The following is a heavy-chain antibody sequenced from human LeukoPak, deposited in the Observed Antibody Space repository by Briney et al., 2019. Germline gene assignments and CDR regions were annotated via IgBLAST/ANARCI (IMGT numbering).Heavy chain of an antibody. CDR3: AKLSLHGPLYYYDSSGYSSLDY. CDR1: GFTFSSYG. CDR2: IWYGGSNK. D-gene: IGHD3-22*01. V-gene: IGHV3-30*02. J-gene: IGHJ4*02. Sequence: GGSLRLSCAASGFTFSSYGMHWVRQAPGKGLEWVAVIWYGGSNKYYADSVKGRFTISRDNSKNTLYLQMNSLRAEDTAVYYCAKLSLHGPLYYYDSSGYSSLDYWGQGTLVTVSS.